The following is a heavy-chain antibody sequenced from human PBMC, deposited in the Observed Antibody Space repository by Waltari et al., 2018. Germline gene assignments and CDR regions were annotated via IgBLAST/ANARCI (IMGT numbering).Heavy chain of an antibody. CDR1: GFDFSRYG. J-gene: IGHJ5*01. CDR2: ISYGGIIK. D-gene: IGHD2-21*01. CDR3: AKEAYFANNNYHDS. V-gene: IGHV3-30*18. Sequence: QVQLVESGGCVVQSGGSLRLACVASGFDFSRYGLHWVRRTPARGLGWVALISYGGIIKEYADSVRGRFSISRDDSGRILYLQMDSLRVEDTAVYYCAKEAYFANNNYHDSWGQGTRVTVTS.